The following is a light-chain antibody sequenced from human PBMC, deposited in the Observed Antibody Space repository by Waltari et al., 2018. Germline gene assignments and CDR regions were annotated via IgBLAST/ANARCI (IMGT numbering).Light chain of an antibody. Sequence: YELTQPPSVSVAPGKTAKISCGGHDINDKTGPWYQQKPGQAPVLVIYDDTVRPSGIPKRFSASDTATLTIARVEAGDEAVYYCQVWDGDSDHPVFGGGTKLTVL. CDR1: DINDKT. CDR3: QVWDGDSDHPV. V-gene: IGLV3-21*03. J-gene: IGLJ2*01. CDR2: DDT.